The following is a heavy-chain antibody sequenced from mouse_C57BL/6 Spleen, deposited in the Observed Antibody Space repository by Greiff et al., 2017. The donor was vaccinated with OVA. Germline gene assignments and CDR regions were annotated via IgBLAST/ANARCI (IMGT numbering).Heavy chain of an antibody. CDR1: GYSFTGYY. CDR2: INPSTGGT. V-gene: IGHV1-42*01. J-gene: IGHJ4*01. D-gene: IGHD2-5*01. Sequence: VQLQQSGPELVKPGASVKISCKASGYSFTGYYMNWVKQSPEKSLEWIGEINPSTGGTTYNQKFKAKATLTVDKSSSTAYMQLKSLTSEDSAVYYCARRKEGYSNYYAMDYWGQGTSVTVSS. CDR3: ARRKEGYSNYYAMDY.